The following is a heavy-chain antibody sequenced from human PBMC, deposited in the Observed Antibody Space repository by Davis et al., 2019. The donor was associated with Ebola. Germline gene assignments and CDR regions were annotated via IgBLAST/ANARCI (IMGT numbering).Heavy chain of an antibody. CDR3: ARGTTVIYYYYYGMDV. CDR1: GGSISSSNYY. D-gene: IGHD4-17*01. CDR2: IYYSGST. V-gene: IGHV4-39*02. Sequence: GSLRLSCTVSGGSISSSNYYWGWIRQPPGKGLEWIGSIYYSGSTYYNPSLKSRVTISVDTSKNHFSLKLSSVTAADTAVYYCARGTTVIYYYYYGMDVWGQGTTVTVSS. J-gene: IGHJ6*02.